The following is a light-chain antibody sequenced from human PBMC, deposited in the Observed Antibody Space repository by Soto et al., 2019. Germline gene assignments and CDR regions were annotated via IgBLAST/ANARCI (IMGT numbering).Light chain of an antibody. Sequence: EIVMTQSPATLSASPGERATLSCRASQSVSSDYLAWYQHKPGQAPRLLIHGASSRATGIPDRFSGSGSGTDFTLTISRLEPEDFGVYYCQQYGRPFGQGTKVDIK. V-gene: IGKV3-20*01. CDR1: QSVSSDY. CDR3: QQYGRP. CDR2: GAS. J-gene: IGKJ1*01.